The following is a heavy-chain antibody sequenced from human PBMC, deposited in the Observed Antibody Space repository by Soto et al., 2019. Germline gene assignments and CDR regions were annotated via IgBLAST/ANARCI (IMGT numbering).Heavy chain of an antibody. D-gene: IGHD5-18*01. CDR1: GGSVSSGNYD. Sequence: QVQLQESGPGLVKPSETLSLTCTVSGGSVSSGNYDWSWIRQPPGKGLEWIGYVYFTGGTYYNPSPKSRVTISVDTSKNQFSLKLDSVTAADTALYYCARGSAMRNNYFDPWGQGTLVTVSS. CDR2: VYFTGGT. CDR3: ARGSAMRNNYFDP. V-gene: IGHV4-61*01. J-gene: IGHJ5*02.